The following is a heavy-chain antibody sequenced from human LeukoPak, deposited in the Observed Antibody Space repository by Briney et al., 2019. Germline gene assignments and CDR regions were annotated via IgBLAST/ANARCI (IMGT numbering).Heavy chain of an antibody. V-gene: IGHV4-59*01. CDR3: AREDGRDGHNYVAY. Sequence: PSETLSLTCTVSGGSISSYYWSWIRQPPGKGLEWIGYIYYSGSTNYNPSLKSRVTISVDTSKNQFSLKLSSVTAADTAVYYCAREDGRDGHNYVAYWGQGTLVTVSS. J-gene: IGHJ4*02. D-gene: IGHD5-24*01. CDR2: IYYSGST. CDR1: GGSISSYY.